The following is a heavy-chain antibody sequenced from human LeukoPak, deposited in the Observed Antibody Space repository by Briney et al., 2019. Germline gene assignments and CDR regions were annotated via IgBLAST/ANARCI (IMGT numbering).Heavy chain of an antibody. CDR2: IKRKRDGGTT. CDR1: GVTFSNAW. J-gene: IGHJ4*02. Sequence: GGSLRLSCAASGVTFSNAWMSWVRQAPGEGGEWGGRIKRKRDGGTTEYAAPVEGRFTMSREETKNTLYLQMTSLKTEATAVYYCTTDLVVVVAATGFDYWGPGTLVTVSS. V-gene: IGHV3-15*01. CDR3: TTDLVVVVAATGFDY. D-gene: IGHD2-15*01.